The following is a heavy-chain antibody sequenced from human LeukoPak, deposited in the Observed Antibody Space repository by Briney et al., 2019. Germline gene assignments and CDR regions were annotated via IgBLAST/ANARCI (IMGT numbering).Heavy chain of an antibody. CDR3: TRLIGSGWYFDY. J-gene: IGHJ4*02. D-gene: IGHD3-10*01. CDR2: IYPGDSDT. Sequence: GESLKTSCKGSTYSFSDYWIGWVRQMPGKGLEWVAIIYPGDSDTRYSPSFQGQVTISAEKSISTVYLQWSSLQASDTAMYYCTRLIGSGWYFDYWGQGTLVTVSS. CDR1: TYSFSDYW. V-gene: IGHV5-51*01.